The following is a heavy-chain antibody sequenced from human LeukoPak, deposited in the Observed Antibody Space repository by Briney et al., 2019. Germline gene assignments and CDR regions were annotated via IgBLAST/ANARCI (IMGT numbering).Heavy chain of an antibody. V-gene: IGHV3-21*01. D-gene: IGHD3-3*01. CDR3: ARGPIYDFWSGYYNYFDY. CDR1: GFTFSSYS. J-gene: IGHJ4*02. Sequence: PGGSLRLSCAASGFTFSSYSMNWVRQAPGKGLEWVSSISSSSSYIYYAGSVKGRFTISRDNAKNSLYLQMNSLRAEDTAVYYCARGPIYDFWSGYYNYFDYWGQGTLVTVSS. CDR2: ISSSSSYI.